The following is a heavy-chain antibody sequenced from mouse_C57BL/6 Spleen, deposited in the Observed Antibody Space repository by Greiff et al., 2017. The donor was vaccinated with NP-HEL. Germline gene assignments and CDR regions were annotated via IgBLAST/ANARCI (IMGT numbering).Heavy chain of an antibody. CDR2: IRLKSDNYAT. Sequence: EVKLQESGGGLVQPGGSMKLSCVASGFTFSNYWMNWVRQSPEKGLEWVAQIRLKSDNYATHYAESVKGRFTISRDDSKSSVYLQMNNLRAEDTGIYYCTAGYPHWSFDVWGTGTTVTVSS. CDR3: TAGYPHWSFDV. J-gene: IGHJ1*03. V-gene: IGHV6-3*01. CDR1: GFTFSNYW.